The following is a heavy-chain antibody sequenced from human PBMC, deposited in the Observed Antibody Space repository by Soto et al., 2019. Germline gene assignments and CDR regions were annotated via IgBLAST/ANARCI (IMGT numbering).Heavy chain of an antibody. CDR1: GFTFSSYA. J-gene: IGHJ4*02. D-gene: IGHD1-26*01. Sequence: GGSLRLSCAASGFTFSSYAMSWVRQAPGKGLEWVSAISGSGGSTYYADSVKGRFTISRDNSKNTLYLQMNSLRAEDTAVYYCAKESGIVGATESYYFDYWGQGTLVTVSS. V-gene: IGHV3-23*01. CDR3: AKESGIVGATESYYFDY. CDR2: ISGSGGST.